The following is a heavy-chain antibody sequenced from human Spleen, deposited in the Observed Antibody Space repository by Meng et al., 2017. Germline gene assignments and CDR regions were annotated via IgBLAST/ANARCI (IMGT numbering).Heavy chain of an antibody. V-gene: IGHV2-70*01. CDR1: GFSIRSGYYW. CDR2: IDWDDDK. J-gene: IGHJ3*02. CDR3: ARMRGYSYGPGAFDI. D-gene: IGHD5-18*01. Sequence: QTLSLTCAVSGFSIRSGYYWGWIRQPPGKALEWLALIDWDDDKYYSTSLKTRLTISKDTSKNQVVLTMTNMDPVDTATYYCARMRGYSYGPGAFDIWGQGTMVTVSS.